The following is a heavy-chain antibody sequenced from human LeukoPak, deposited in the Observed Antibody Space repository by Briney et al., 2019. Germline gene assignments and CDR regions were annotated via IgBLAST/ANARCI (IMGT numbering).Heavy chain of an antibody. CDR2: ISWNSGSI. CDR3: ARARMATIDY. D-gene: IGHD5-24*01. Sequence: PGGSLRLSCAASGFISDNCAMHWVRQAPGKGLEWVSGISWNSGSIGYADSVKGRFTISRDNAKNSLYLQMNSLRAEDTALYYCARARMATIDYWGQGTLVTVSS. J-gene: IGHJ4*02. V-gene: IGHV3-9*02. CDR1: GFISDNCA.